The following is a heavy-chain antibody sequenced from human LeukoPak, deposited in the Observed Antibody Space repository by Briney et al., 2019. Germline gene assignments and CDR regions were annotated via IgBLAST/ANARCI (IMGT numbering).Heavy chain of an antibody. CDR1: GYTFTSYY. V-gene: IGHV1-46*01. D-gene: IGHD3-22*01. Sequence: GASAKVSCKASGYTFTSYYMHWVRQAPGQGLEWMGIINPSGGSTSYAQKFQGRVTMTRDTSTSTVYMELSSLRSEDTAVYYCARDSSGYCFDYWGQGTLVTVSS. J-gene: IGHJ4*02. CDR3: ARDSSGYCFDY. CDR2: INPSGGST.